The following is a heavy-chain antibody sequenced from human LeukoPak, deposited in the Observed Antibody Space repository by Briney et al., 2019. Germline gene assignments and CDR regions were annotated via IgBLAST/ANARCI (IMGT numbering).Heavy chain of an antibody. CDR2: ISWNSGSI. Sequence: GGSLSLSCAASGFPFDDYAMHWVRPAPGKGLEWVSGISWNSGSIGYADSVKGRFTISRDNAKNSLYLQMNSLRAEDTALYYCAKGQGGYCSGGSCYEEAIDYWGQGTLVTVSS. J-gene: IGHJ4*02. D-gene: IGHD2-15*01. CDR3: AKGQGGYCSGGSCYEEAIDY. V-gene: IGHV3-9*01. CDR1: GFPFDDYA.